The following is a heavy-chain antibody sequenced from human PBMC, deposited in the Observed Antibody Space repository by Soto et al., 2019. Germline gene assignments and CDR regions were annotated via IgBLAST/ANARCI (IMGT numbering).Heavy chain of an antibody. Sequence: QPGGSLRLSCAASGFTFSSYSMNWVRQAPGKGLEWVSYISSSSSTIYYADSVKGRFTISRDNAKNSLYLQMNSLRAEDTAVYYGARCSKTYYYYMDGWGKGNTVTFSS. J-gene: IGHJ6*03. CDR3: ARCSKTYYYYMDG. CDR1: GFTFSSYS. D-gene: IGHD2-2*01. V-gene: IGHV3-48*01. CDR2: ISSSSSTI.